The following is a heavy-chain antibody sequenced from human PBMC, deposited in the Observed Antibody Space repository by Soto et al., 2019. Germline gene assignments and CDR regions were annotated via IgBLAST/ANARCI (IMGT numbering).Heavy chain of an antibody. CDR2: TYQSGSA. Sequence: SETLSLTCTVSGYSITSGYYWGWIRQSPGKGLEWIGYTYQSGSAYYNPSLKSRVTISVDRSKNQFSLNLTSVTAADTAVYYCARDYYGMDVWGQGTTVTVSS. V-gene: IGHV4-38-2*02. J-gene: IGHJ6*02. CDR3: ARDYYGMDV. CDR1: GYSITSGYY.